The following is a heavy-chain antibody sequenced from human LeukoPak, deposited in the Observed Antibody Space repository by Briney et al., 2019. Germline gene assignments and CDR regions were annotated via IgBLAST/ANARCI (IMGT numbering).Heavy chain of an antibody. D-gene: IGHD6-13*01. V-gene: IGHV4-34*01. J-gene: IGHJ6*03. CDR3: ARRRDSSSWFRSGLSPHMDV. Sequence: SETLSLTCAVYGGSFSGYYWSWIRQPPGKGLEWIGEINHSGSTNYNPSLKSRVTISVDTSKDQFSLKLSSVTAADTAVYYCARRRDSSSWFRSGLSPHMDVWGKGTTVTVSS. CDR2: INHSGST. CDR1: GGSFSGYY.